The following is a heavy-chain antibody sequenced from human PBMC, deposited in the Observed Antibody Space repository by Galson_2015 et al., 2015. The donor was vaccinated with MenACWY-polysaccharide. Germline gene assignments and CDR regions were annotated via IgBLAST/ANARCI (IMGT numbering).Heavy chain of an antibody. CDR2: TKTKAYSYTT. V-gene: IGHV3-72*01. CDR3: ARDRGGAIYDY. D-gene: IGHD1-26*01. J-gene: IGHJ4*02. Sequence: SLRLSCAASGFTFSDRYMDWVRQAPGKGLEWVGRTKTKAYSYTTEYAASVKGRFTISRDDSKNSRYLHMNSLKTEDTAVYYCARDRGGAIYDYWGQGTLVTVSS. CDR1: GFTFSDRY.